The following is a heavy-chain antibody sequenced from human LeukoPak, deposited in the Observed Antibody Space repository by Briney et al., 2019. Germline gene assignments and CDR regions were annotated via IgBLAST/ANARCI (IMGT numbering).Heavy chain of an antibody. CDR3: AKSRFGELLSHFDP. CDR1: GFTFDDYA. Sequence: SGGSLRLSCAASGFTFDDYAMHWVRQAPGKGLEWVSGTSWNSGSIGYADSVKGRFTISRDNAKNSLYLQMNSLRAEDTALYYCAKSRFGELLSHFDPWGQGTLVAVSS. CDR2: TSWNSGSI. V-gene: IGHV3-9*01. D-gene: IGHD3-10*01. J-gene: IGHJ5*02.